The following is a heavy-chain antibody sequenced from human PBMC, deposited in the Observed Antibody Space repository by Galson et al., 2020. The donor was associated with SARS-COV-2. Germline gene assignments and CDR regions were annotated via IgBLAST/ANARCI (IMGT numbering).Heavy chain of an antibody. J-gene: IGHJ5*02. D-gene: IGHD3-10*01. CDR1: GYSFTSYW. Sequence: KVSCKGSGYSFTSYWIGWVRQMPGKGLEWMGIIYPGDSDTRYSPSFQGQVTISADKSISTAYLQWSSLKASDTAMYYCARQYASTSPYYYGSGAFSWWFDRWGQGTLVTVSS. V-gene: IGHV5-51*01. CDR3: ARQYASTSPYYYGSGAFSWWFDR. CDR2: IYPGDSDT.